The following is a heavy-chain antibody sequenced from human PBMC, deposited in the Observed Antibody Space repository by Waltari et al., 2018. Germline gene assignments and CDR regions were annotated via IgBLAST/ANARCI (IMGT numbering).Heavy chain of an antibody. J-gene: IGHJ4*02. Sequence: QVQLVQSGAEVKKPGSSVKVSCKASGGTFSSYAISWVRQAPGQGLEWMGGIIPIFGKASNAWKFQGRVTITTDESTSTAYMELSSLRSEDTAVYYCARDSPGGYDSGLFDYWGQGTLVTVSS. V-gene: IGHV1-69*05. CDR2: IIPIFGKA. CDR3: ARDSPGGYDSGLFDY. CDR1: GGTFSSYA. D-gene: IGHD5-12*01.